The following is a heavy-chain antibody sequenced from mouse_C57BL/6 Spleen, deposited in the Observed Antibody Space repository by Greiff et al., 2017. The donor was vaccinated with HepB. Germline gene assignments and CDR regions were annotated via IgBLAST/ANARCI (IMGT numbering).Heavy chain of an antibody. J-gene: IGHJ4*01. D-gene: IGHD2-5*01. V-gene: IGHV1-82*01. CDR1: GYAFSSSW. Sequence: VQLQQSGPELVKPGASVKISCKASGYAFSSSWMNWVKQRPGKGLEWIGRFYPGDGDTNYNGKFKGKATLTADKSSSTAYMQLSSLTSEDSAVYFCARGGYSNHWDYWGQGTSVTVSS. CDR3: ARGGYSNHWDY. CDR2: FYPGDGDT.